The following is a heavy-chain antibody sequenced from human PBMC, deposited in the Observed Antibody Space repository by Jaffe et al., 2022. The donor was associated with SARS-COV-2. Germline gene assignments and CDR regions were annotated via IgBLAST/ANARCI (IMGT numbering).Heavy chain of an antibody. J-gene: IGHJ3*02. CDR2: IRGNGGEI. Sequence: EVQLVESGGGLVQPGGSLRLSCAASGFTSSSHAMTWVRQTPGKGLEWVSGIRGNGGEIYYADSVKGRFTISRDDPKNTLYLQMNSLRAEDTAVYYCAKSSVAIYARIDAFDIWGQGTMVTVSS. CDR1: GFTSSSHA. D-gene: IGHD2-21*01. V-gene: IGHV3-23*04. CDR3: AKSSVAIYARIDAFDI.